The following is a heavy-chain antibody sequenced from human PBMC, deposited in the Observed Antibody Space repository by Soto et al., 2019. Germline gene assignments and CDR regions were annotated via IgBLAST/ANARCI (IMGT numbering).Heavy chain of an antibody. Sequence: EVQLVESGGGLVQPGESLRLACAASGFTFSDHHMDWVRQDPGKGLEWVGRSLNRHNRYTAEYAASVKGRFTISRDDSKNLLYLPMNSLKTDDSAVFYFVRDSMRYSCDYWCQGILVTVSS. J-gene: IGHJ4*02. D-gene: IGHD2-15*01. CDR3: VRDSMRYSCDY. CDR1: GFTFSDHH. V-gene: IGHV3-72*01. CDR2: SLNRHNRYTA.